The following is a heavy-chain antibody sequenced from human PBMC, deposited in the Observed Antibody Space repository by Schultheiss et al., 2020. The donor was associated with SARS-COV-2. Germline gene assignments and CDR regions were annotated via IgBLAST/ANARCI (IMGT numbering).Heavy chain of an antibody. D-gene: IGHD4-17*01. J-gene: IGHJ4*02. Sequence: SQTLSLTCAVSGASVSSSNWWSWVRQPPGKGLEWIGSIYYSGSTYYNPSLKSRVTISVDTSKNQFSLKLSSVTAADTAVYYCARRSSYGLDYWGQGTLVTVSS. V-gene: IGHV4-4*02. CDR1: GASVSSSNW. CDR3: ARRSSYGLDY. CDR2: IYYSGST.